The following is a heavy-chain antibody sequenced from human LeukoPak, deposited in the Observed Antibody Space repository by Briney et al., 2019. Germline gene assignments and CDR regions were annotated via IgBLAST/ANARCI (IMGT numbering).Heavy chain of an antibody. J-gene: IGHJ4*02. CDR1: GFTFSSYA. Sequence: GGSLRLSCAASGFTFSSYAMSWVRQAPGKGLECISGFSGSGGSTYYADSVKGRFTISRDNSKNTLYLQMNSLRAEDTAVYYCARRAGAYSHPYDYWGQGTLVTVSS. CDR3: ARRAGAYSHPYDY. V-gene: IGHV3-23*01. CDR2: FSGSGGST. D-gene: IGHD4/OR15-4a*01.